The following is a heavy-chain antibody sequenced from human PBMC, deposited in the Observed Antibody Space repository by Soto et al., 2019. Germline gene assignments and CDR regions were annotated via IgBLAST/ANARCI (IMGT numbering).Heavy chain of an antibody. V-gene: IGHV4-39*01. CDR1: GGSIRGSDDC. CDR2: VFYTGSA. CDR3: AKTPSGWYDS. J-gene: IGHJ5*01. Sequence: SETLSLTCTVSGGSIRGSDDCWAWIRQSPGKGLEYIGSVFYTGSAYYNPSLKSRVTIVADTSTNRFFLNLKSVTATDTAVYYCAKTPSGWYDSWGQGTLVTVSS. D-gene: IGHD1-26*01.